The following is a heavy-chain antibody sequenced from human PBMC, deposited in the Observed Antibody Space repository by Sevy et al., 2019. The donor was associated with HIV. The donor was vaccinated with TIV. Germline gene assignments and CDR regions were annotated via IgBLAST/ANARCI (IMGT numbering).Heavy chain of an antibody. J-gene: IGHJ4*02. CDR1: GFSFNSYA. D-gene: IGHD1-26*01. CDR3: AKRVGATGGVFDY. CDR2: IGGSGGST. V-gene: IGHV3-23*01. Sequence: GGSLRLSCAASGFSFNSYAMTWVRQAPGKGLEWVSSIGGSGGSTYYADSVKGRFTISRDNSMNTLYLQMNSLRAEDTAVYYCAKRVGATGGVFDYWGQGTLVTVSS.